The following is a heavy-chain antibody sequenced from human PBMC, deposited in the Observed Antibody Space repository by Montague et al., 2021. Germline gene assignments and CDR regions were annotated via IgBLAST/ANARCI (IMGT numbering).Heavy chain of an antibody. Sequence: SLRLSCAASGFTFTSYTMNWVRQAPGKGLEWVSYISRDSSATYYADSVKGRFTIPRDNAKNSLYLQVNSLRDEDTAVYYCARDQDYAFDHGGQGTLVTVSS. CDR2: ISRDSSAT. J-gene: IGHJ4*02. D-gene: IGHD4-17*01. CDR3: ARDQDYAFDH. CDR1: GFTFTSYT. V-gene: IGHV3-48*02.